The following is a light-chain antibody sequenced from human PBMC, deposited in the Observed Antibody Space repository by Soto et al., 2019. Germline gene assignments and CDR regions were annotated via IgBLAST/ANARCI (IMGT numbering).Light chain of an antibody. CDR2: AAS. CDR1: QSISSY. Sequence: DIQMTQSPSSLSASVGDRVTITCRASQSISSYLNWYQQKPGKAPKLLIYAASSLQSGVPSRFSGRGSGTDFTLTISSLQPEYFATYYCQQSYSTPWTFGQGTKVEIK. CDR3: QQSYSTPWT. J-gene: IGKJ1*01. V-gene: IGKV1-39*01.